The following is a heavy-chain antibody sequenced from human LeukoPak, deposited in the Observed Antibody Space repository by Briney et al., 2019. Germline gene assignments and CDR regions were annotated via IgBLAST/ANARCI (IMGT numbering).Heavy chain of an antibody. CDR2: IYTSGST. J-gene: IGHJ6*03. V-gene: IGHV4-4*07. Sequence: SETLSLTCTVSGGSVSSYYWSWIRQPAGKGLEWIGRIYTSGSTNYNPSLKSRVTMSVDTSKNQFSLKLSSVTAADTAVYYCVRDQWELRSLGPGYYYYYMDVWGKGTTVTVSS. CDR1: GGSVSSYY. D-gene: IGHD1-26*01. CDR3: VRDQWELRSLGPGYYYYYMDV.